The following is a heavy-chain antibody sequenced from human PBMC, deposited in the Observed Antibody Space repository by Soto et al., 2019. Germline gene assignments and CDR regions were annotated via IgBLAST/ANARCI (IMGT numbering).Heavy chain of an antibody. Sequence: GESLKISCKASGYTFSNYWTGWVRQLPGAGLEWMALIYPDDSDTRYSPSFEGQVIISVDKSISTAYLHWPSLKASDTAMYYCARRGPVGFVDPDEAFDIWGQGTFVTFSS. CDR3: ARRGPVGFVDPDEAFDI. V-gene: IGHV5-51*01. D-gene: IGHD1-26*01. CDR1: GYTFSNYW. CDR2: IYPDDSDT. J-gene: IGHJ3*02.